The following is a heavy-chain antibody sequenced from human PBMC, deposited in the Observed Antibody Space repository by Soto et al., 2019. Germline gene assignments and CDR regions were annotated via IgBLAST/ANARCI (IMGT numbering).Heavy chain of an antibody. CDR2: IYYSGRT. V-gene: IGHV4-39*01. D-gene: IGHD2-15*01. J-gene: IGHJ3*02. CDR1: GGSISSSSYY. CDR3: ARPIWGDYCSGGSCFEDAFDI. Sequence: QLQLQESGPGLVKPSETLSLTCTVSGGSISSSSYYWGWIRQPPGKGLEWIGSIYYSGRTYYNPSLKSRFILSVDTAKNQFSLKLSSVTAADTAVYYCARPIWGDYCSGGSCFEDAFDIWGQGTMVTVSS.